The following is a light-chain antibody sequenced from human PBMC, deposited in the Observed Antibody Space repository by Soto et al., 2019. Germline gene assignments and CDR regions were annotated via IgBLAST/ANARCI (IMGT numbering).Light chain of an antibody. CDR3: QQYDNLPPLA. CDR1: QDISNS. J-gene: IGKJ4*01. CDR2: DAS. Sequence: DIQMTQSPSSLSASVGDRVTITCQASQDISNSLNWYQQKPGKAPKLLIYDASNLETGVPSRFSGSGSGTDFTFTISRLQPEDIATYYCQQYDNLPPLAFGGGTKVEIK. V-gene: IGKV1-33*01.